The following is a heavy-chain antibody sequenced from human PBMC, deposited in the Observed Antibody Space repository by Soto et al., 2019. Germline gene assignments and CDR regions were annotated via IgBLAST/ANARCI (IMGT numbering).Heavy chain of an antibody. V-gene: IGHV3-9*01. Sequence: GGSLRLSCAASGFTFDDYAMHWVRQAPGKGLEWVSGISWNSGSIGYADSVKGRFTISRDNAKNSLYLQMNSLRAEDTALYYCAKDWGSGGPAGAFDIWGQGTMVTVSS. CDR2: ISWNSGSI. CDR3: AKDWGSGGPAGAFDI. J-gene: IGHJ3*02. D-gene: IGHD2-15*01. CDR1: GFTFDDYA.